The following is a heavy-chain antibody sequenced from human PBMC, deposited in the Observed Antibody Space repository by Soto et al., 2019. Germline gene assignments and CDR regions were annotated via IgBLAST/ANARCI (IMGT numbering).Heavy chain of an antibody. CDR2: IHHSGIS. CDR1: GGSLSDSF. J-gene: IGHJ5*02. V-gene: IGHV4-34*01. D-gene: IGHD7-27*01. CDR3: AVTGTYNWFDP. Sequence: SETLPLTYTVSGGSLSDSFWNWIRQPPGKGLEWIGEIHHSGISNYNPSLKSRVTMSVDTSKNQFSLKMTSVTAAETVVYYCAVTGTYNWFDPWGQGTLVTVSS.